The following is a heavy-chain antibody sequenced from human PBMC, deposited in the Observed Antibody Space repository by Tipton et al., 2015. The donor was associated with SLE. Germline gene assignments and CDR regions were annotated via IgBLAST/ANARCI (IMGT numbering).Heavy chain of an antibody. D-gene: IGHD6-13*01. J-gene: IGHJ4*02. V-gene: IGHV4-4*07. CDR3: ARGSSSWDFDY. CDR1: GGSISSHY. CDR2: IYTSGST. Sequence: TLSLTCTVSGGSISSHYWSWIRQPAGKGLEWIGRIYTSGSTNYNPSLKSRVTISVDTSKNQFSLKLSSVTAADTAVYYCARGSSSWDFDYWGQGTLVTVSS.